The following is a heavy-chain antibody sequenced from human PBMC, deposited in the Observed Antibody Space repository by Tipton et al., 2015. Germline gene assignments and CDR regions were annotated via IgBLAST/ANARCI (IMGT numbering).Heavy chain of an antibody. Sequence: TLSLTCAVSGYSISSGHYWGWIRQPPGKGLEWIGSIYHSGSTYYNPSLKSRVTISVDTSNKQISLNLSSVTAADTAVYYCARSDVERNTVFVFEIWGPGTMVTVSS. CDR2: IYHSGST. CDR1: GYSISSGHY. D-gene: IGHD3-10*01. J-gene: IGHJ3*02. CDR3: ARSDVERNTVFVFEI. V-gene: IGHV4-38-2*01.